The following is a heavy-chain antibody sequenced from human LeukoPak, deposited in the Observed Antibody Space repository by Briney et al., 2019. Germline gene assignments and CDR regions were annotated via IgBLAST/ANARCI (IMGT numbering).Heavy chain of an antibody. J-gene: IGHJ4*02. D-gene: IGHD3-10*01. Sequence: PGGSLGLSCAASGFTFSDYYMSWIRQAPGKGLEWISYISGSDNTIYYADSVKGRFTISRDNAKNSLYLQMNSLRAEDTAVYYCVRDRAYYYGSGTYWGQGTLVTVSS. CDR2: ISGSDNTI. CDR3: VRDRAYYYGSGTY. CDR1: GFTFSDYY. V-gene: IGHV3-11*04.